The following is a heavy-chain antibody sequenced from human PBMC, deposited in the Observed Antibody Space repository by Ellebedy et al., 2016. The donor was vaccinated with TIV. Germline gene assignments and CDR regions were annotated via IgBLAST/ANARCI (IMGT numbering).Heavy chain of an antibody. Sequence: GGSLRLSCAASGFTFSNHAMTWVRQAPGKGLECVSAISGSGDNTYYADSVKGRFTISRDNSKNTLSLQMNSLSAEDTAVYYCAKGSSVASYYFDFWGQGTLVTVSS. V-gene: IGHV3-23*01. CDR1: GFTFSNHA. J-gene: IGHJ4*02. D-gene: IGHD3-10*01. CDR3: AKGSSVASYYFDF. CDR2: ISGSGDNT.